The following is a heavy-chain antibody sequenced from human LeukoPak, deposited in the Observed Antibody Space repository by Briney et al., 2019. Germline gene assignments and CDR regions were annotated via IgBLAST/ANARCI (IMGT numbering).Heavy chain of an antibody. CDR1: GGTFSSYA. J-gene: IGHJ3*02. D-gene: IGHD4-17*01. Sequence: ASVKVSCKASGGTFSSYAISWVRQAPGQGLEWMGWINPNSGGTNYAQKFQGRVTMTRDTSISTAYMELSRLRSDDTAVYYCARSMTTVTTLSDFDAFDIWGQGTMVTVSS. CDR2: INPNSGGT. CDR3: ARSMTTVTTLSDFDAFDI. V-gene: IGHV1-2*02.